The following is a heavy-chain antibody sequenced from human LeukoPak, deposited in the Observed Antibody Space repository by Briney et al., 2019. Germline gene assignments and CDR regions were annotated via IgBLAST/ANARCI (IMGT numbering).Heavy chain of an antibody. CDR3: SRPTSRDGYNYDC. J-gene: IGHJ4*02. CDR2: IKQDGSDK. CDR1: GFTFSRYW. Sequence: GGSLRLSCAASGFTFSRYWMSWVRQAPGKGLEWVANIKQDGSDKYYVDSVKGRFTISRDNAKNSVYLQMNSLRGEELAVYDFSRPTSRDGYNYDCWGQGTLVTVSS. V-gene: IGHV3-7*03. D-gene: IGHD5-24*01.